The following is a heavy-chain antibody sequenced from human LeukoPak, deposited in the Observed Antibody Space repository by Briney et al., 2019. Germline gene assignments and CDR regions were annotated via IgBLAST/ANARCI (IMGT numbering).Heavy chain of an antibody. CDR2: IIPILGIA. J-gene: IGHJ3*02. D-gene: IGHD2-21*02. CDR3: ARGMVVTDAFDI. V-gene: IGHV1-69*04. Sequence: ASVKVSCKASGGTXSSYAISWVRQAPGQGLEWMGRIIPILGIANYAQKFQGRVTITADKSTSTAYMELSSLRSEDTAVYYCARGMVVTDAFDIWGQGTMVTVSS. CDR1: GGTXSSYA.